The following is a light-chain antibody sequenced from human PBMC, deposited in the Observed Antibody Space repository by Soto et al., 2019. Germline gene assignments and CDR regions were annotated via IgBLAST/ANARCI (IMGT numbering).Light chain of an antibody. CDR1: QRVLYSSNNKNY. J-gene: IGKJ2*01. Sequence: DIVMTQSPDSLAVSLGERATINCKSSQRVLYSSNNKNYLAWYQQKQGQTPKLLIYWASTRESGVPDRFSGSGSGTDFTLTISSLQAEDVAVYYCQQYYSTPPYTFGQGTKLEIK. CDR2: WAS. CDR3: QQYYSTPPYT. V-gene: IGKV4-1*01.